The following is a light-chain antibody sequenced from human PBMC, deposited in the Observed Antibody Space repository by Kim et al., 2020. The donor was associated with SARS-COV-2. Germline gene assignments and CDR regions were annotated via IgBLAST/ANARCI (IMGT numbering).Light chain of an antibody. CDR2: DAS. CDR3: QQRSNWPMYT. J-gene: IGKJ2*01. Sequence: EIVLTQSPATQSLSPGERATLSCRASQSVSSYLAWYQQKPGQAPRLLIYDASNRATGIPARFSGSGSGTDFTLTISSLEPEDFAVYYCQQRSNWPMYTFGQGTKLEI. V-gene: IGKV3-11*01. CDR1: QSVSSY.